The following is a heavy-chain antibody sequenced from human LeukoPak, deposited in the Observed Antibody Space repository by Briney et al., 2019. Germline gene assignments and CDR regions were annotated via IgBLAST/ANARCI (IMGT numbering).Heavy chain of an antibody. J-gene: IGHJ4*02. D-gene: IGHD3-10*01. Sequence: SVKVSCKASGGTFSSYAISWVRQAPGQGLEWMGRIIPILGIANYAQKFQGRVTITADKSTSTAYMELSSLRSEDTAVYYCARDYYGSGSFLGYFDYWGQGTLVTVSS. CDR2: IIPILGIA. CDR1: GGTFSSYA. V-gene: IGHV1-69*04. CDR3: ARDYYGSGSFLGYFDY.